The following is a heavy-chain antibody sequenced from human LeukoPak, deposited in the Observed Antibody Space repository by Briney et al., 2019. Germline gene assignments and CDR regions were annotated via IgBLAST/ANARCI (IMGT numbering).Heavy chain of an antibody. V-gene: IGHV3-21*01. Sequence: GGSLRLSCAASGFSFNNYNMNWVRQAPGKGLEWVSSISSSGSSIYYADSVKGRFTISRDNAKNSLYLQMNSLRAEDTAVYYCTRGAAATIFDFWGQGTMVTVSS. CDR1: GFSFNNYN. J-gene: IGHJ3*01. CDR2: ISSSGSSI. D-gene: IGHD6-25*01. CDR3: TRGAAATIFDF.